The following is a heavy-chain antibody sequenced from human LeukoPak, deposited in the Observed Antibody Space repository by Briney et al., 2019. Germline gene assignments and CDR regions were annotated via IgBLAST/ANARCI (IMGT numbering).Heavy chain of an antibody. J-gene: IGHJ4*02. V-gene: IGHV3-30*02. CDR1: GFTFRSHG. CDR3: AKDKDSTNWYFDY. D-gene: IGHD2-15*01. Sequence: GGSLRLSCAASGFTFRSHGMHWVRQAPGKGLEWVAFIRYDGTNKYYADSVKGRFTISRDNSKNTLYLQMNSLRAEDTAVYYCAKDKDSTNWYFDYWGQGTLVTVSS. CDR2: IRYDGTNK.